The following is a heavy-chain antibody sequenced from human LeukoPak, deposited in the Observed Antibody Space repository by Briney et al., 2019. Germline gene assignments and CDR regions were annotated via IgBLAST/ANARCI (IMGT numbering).Heavy chain of an antibody. CDR3: ARDPTAYYDSSGYYLNTIDY. CDR2: IWYDGSKK. CDR1: GFTVSSYG. Sequence: GGSLRLSCAASGFTVSSYGMHWVRQAPGTGLEWVAVIWYDGSKKYYADSVKGRFTISRDNVKNTLYLQMNSLRAEDTAVYYCARDPTAYYDSSGYYLNTIDYWGQGTLVTVSS. V-gene: IGHV3-33*01. D-gene: IGHD3-22*01. J-gene: IGHJ4*02.